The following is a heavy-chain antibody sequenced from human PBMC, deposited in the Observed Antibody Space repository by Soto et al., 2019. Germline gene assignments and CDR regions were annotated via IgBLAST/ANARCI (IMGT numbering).Heavy chain of an antibody. CDR1: GFTFSSYS. D-gene: IGHD4-17*01. V-gene: IGHV3-48*01. J-gene: IGHJ4*02. CDR3: GGGLDYGDYVCLGRYYFDY. CDR2: TSTSSSTI. Sequence: PGGSLRLSCAASGFTFSSYSINWVRQAPGKGLERVSYTSTSSSTIYYADSVKGRFTISRDNAKNSLYLQMNSLRAEDTAVYYWGGGLDYGDYVCLGRYYFDYWGQGTLVTVS.